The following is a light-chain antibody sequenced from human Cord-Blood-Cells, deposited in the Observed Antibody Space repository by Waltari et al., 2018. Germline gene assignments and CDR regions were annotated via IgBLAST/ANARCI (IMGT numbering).Light chain of an antibody. V-gene: IGLV3-1*01. CDR3: QAWDSSRV. CDR1: KLGDKY. J-gene: IGLJ3*02. CDR2: QDS. Sequence: SYELTQPPSVSVSPGQTASITCSGDKLGDKYACWYQQKPGQSPVLVIYQDSKRPSGIPGRFSGSNSGNTATLTISGTQAMDEADYYCQAWDSSRVFGGGTKLTVL.